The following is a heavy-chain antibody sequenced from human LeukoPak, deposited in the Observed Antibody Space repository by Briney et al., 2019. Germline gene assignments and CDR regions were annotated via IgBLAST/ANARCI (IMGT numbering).Heavy chain of an antibody. CDR1: GFTFSSYS. CDR2: ISSGSSTI. Sequence: GGSPRLSCAASGFTFSSYSLNSVRQAPGKGLEWVSYISSGSSTIYYADPVKGRFTISRDNAKHSQYLEMNSLRAEDTAEYYCAKAVAGTQPFDYWGQGTLVTVSS. J-gene: IGHJ4*02. V-gene: IGHV3-48*01. CDR3: AKAVAGTQPFDY. D-gene: IGHD6-19*01.